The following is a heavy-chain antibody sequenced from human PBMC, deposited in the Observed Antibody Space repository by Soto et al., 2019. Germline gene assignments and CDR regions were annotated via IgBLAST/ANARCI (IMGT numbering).Heavy chain of an antibody. J-gene: IGHJ4*02. CDR1: GASIQYGGFF. CDR2: IHNSGSP. V-gene: IGHV4-61*08. D-gene: IGHD6-19*01. Sequence: PSETLSLTCSVSGASIQYGGFFWSWIRQSPGKGLEWIGHIHNSGSPYNNPSLRSRVSISADTSMNQFSLKLTSVTAADTAVYYCATGGGWLFDSWGQGTLVTVSS. CDR3: ATGGGWLFDS.